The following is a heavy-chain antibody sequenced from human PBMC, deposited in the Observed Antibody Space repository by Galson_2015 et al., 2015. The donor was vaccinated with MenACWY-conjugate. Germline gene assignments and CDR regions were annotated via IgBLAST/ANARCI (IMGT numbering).Heavy chain of an antibody. J-gene: IGHJ4*02. D-gene: IGHD4-17*01. CDR2: IYPGDSNT. CDR1: GYRFTNYW. V-gene: IGHV5-51*01. CDR3: ARGTPPYYGDYQTPFDD. Sequence: QSGAEVKKPGESLKISCKGSGYRFTNYWIGWVRQMPGKGLEWMGVIYPGDSNTIYSPAFQGQVTISADKSISTAYLQWNSLKASDTAIYYCARGTPPYYGDYQTPFDDWGRGTLVTVSS.